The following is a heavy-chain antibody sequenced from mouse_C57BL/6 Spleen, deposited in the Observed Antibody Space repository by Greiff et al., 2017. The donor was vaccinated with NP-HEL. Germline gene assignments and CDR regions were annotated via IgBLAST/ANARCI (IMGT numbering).Heavy chain of an antibody. D-gene: IGHD1-1*01. CDR1: GYTFTDYY. CDR2: IYPGSGNT. Sequence: VKLQESGAELVRPGASVKLSCKASGYTFTDYYINWVKQRPGQGLEWIARIYPGSGNTYYNEKFKGKATLTAEKSSSTAYMQLSSLTSEDSAVYFCARHGSSYDAMDYWGQGTSVTVSS. V-gene: IGHV1-76*01. CDR3: ARHGSSYDAMDY. J-gene: IGHJ4*01.